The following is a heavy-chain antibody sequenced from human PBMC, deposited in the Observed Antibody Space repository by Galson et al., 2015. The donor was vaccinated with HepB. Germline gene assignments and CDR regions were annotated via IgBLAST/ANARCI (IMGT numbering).Heavy chain of an antibody. CDR2: IYPSDSDT. J-gene: IGHJ3*01. CDR1: GYSFSNYW. CDR3: VRRYISGFDVFDF. V-gene: IGHV5-51*01. Sequence: QSGAEVKKAGESLKISCKGSGYSFSNYWIGWVRQMPGKGLEYMGMIYPSDSDTRYSPSFQGQVTISADKSITTAYLQWSSLKASDTAMYYCVRRYISGFDVFDFWGQGTMVTVSP. D-gene: IGHD5-12*01.